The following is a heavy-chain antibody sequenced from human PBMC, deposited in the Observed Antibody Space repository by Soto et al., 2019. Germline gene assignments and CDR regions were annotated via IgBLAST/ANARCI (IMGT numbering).Heavy chain of an antibody. V-gene: IGHV4-39*01. Sequence: SETLSLTCTVSGGSISSSSYYWGWIRQPPGKGLEWIGSIYYSGSTYYNPSLKSRVTISVDTSKNQFSLKLSSVTAADTAVYYCASLAFMITFGGVIIPGWFDPWGQGTLVTVSS. CDR1: GGSISSSSYY. J-gene: IGHJ5*02. CDR2: IYYSGST. CDR3: ASLAFMITFGGVIIPGWFDP. D-gene: IGHD3-16*02.